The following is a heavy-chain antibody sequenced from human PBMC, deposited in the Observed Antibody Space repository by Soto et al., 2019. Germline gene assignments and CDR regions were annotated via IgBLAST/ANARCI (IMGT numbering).Heavy chain of an antibody. Sequence: EVQLVESGGGLVQPGGSLRLSCAASGFTFSDHYMDWVRQAPGKGLEWVGRTRNKANSYTTEYVASVKGRFTISRDDSKNSLYLPMNSLKTEDTAVYYCARDRARGFDIWGQGTMVTVSS. D-gene: IGHD3-10*01. CDR3: ARDRARGFDI. CDR2: TRNKANSYTT. CDR1: GFTFSDHY. J-gene: IGHJ3*02. V-gene: IGHV3-72*01.